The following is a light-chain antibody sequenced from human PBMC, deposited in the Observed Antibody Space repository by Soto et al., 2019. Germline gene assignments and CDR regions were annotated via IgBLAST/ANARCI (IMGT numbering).Light chain of an antibody. CDR2: DVN. CDR1: SSDVGGYNY. J-gene: IGLJ2*01. Sequence: QSALTQPASVSGSPGQSITISCAGTSSDVGGYNYVSWYQQHPGKVPRLIISDVNKRPSGVSDRFSGSKSGNTASLTISGLQAEDEVDYYCASFTRSVTVVFGGGTQLTVL. V-gene: IGLV2-14*03. CDR3: ASFTRSVTVV.